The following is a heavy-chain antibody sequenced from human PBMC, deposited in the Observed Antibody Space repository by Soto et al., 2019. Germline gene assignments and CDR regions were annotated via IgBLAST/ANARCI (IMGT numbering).Heavy chain of an antibody. V-gene: IGHV4-61*01. J-gene: IGHJ4*02. CDR2: IYYTGST. CDR1: GGSVSSGSYY. Sequence: SLTCTVSGGSVSSGSYYWTWIRQPPGRGLEWIGYIYYTGSTDYNPSLKSRVTISVDTSKNQFSLKVNCVTAADTAVYYCATSQKGYNWNYFDHWGQGVLVSVSP. CDR3: ATSQKGYNWNYFDH. D-gene: IGHD1-20*01.